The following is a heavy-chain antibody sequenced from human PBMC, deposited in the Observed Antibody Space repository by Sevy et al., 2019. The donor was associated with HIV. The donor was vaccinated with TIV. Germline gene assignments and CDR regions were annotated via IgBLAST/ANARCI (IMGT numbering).Heavy chain of an antibody. Sequence: SETLSLTCTVSGGSISSYYWSWIRQPPGKGLEWIGYIYYSGSTNYNPSLKSRVTISVDTSKNQFSLKLSSVTAADTAVYYSARVNPPYSSSSHFDYWGQGTLVTVSS. J-gene: IGHJ4*02. D-gene: IGHD6-6*01. V-gene: IGHV4-59*01. CDR3: ARVNPPYSSSSHFDY. CDR2: IYYSGST. CDR1: GGSISSYY.